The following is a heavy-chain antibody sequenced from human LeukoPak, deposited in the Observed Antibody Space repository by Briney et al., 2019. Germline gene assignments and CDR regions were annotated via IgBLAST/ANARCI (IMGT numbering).Heavy chain of an antibody. CDR2: ISKSGTT. D-gene: IGHD4-23*01. J-gene: IGHJ3*02. V-gene: IGHV4-61*02. CDR1: GVSIDYATYQ. Sequence: SETLSLTCTVSGVSIDYATYQWTWIRQSAGKGLEWIGLISKSGTTNYNPSHKSRVTISIDTSKNQFSLKLSSVTAADTAVYYCARVTHEGAFDIWGQGTMVTVSS. CDR3: ARVTHEGAFDI.